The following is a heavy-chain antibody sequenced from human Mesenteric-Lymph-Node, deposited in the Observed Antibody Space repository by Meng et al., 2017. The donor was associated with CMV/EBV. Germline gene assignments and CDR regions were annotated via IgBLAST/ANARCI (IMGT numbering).Heavy chain of an antibody. CDR3: ARDNDSSGIWFDP. V-gene: IGHV1-2*02. Sequence: ASVKVSCKASGYTFTGYYMHWVRQAPGQGLEWMGWINPNSGGTNYAQKFQGRVTMTRDTSISTAYMELSRLRSDDTAVYYCARDNDSSGIWFDPWGQGTLVTVSS. CDR1: GYTFTGYY. CDR2: INPNSGGT. D-gene: IGHD3-22*01. J-gene: IGHJ5*02.